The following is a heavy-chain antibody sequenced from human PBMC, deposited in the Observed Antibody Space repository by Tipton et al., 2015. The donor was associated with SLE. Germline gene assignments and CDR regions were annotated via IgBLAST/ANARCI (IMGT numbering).Heavy chain of an antibody. J-gene: IGHJ4*02. CDR1: GFTFSSYW. Sequence: SLRLSCAASGFTFSSYWMSWVRQAPGKGLEWVANIKQDGSEKYYVDSVKGRFTISRGNAKNSLYLQMNSLRAEDTAVYYCATTGYSSSWFFDYWGQGTLVTVSS. V-gene: IGHV3-7*01. CDR2: IKQDGSEK. D-gene: IGHD6-13*01. CDR3: ATTGYSSSWFFDY.